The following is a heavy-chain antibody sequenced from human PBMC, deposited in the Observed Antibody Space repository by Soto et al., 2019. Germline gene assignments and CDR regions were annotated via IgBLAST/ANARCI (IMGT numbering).Heavy chain of an antibody. Sequence: ASVKVSCKDSGDTLNSYGISWARQDTRQGLEWMGWISAYNGNTNYAQKLQGRVTMTTDTSTSTAYMELRSLRSDDTAVYYCAREYYDFWSGYRNNWFDPWGQGTLVTVSS. V-gene: IGHV1-18*01. CDR2: ISAYNGNT. J-gene: IGHJ5*02. CDR1: GDTLNSYG. D-gene: IGHD3-3*01. CDR3: AREYYDFWSGYRNNWFDP.